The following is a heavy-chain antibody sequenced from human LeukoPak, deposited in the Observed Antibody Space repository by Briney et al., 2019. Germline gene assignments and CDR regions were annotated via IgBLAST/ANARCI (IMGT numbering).Heavy chain of an antibody. CDR1: GYTFTGYY. J-gene: IGHJ5*02. CDR2: INPNSGGT. D-gene: IGHD3-16*01. Sequence: ASVKVSCKASGYTFTGYYMHWVRQAPGQGLEWMGWINPNSGGTNYAQKFQGRVTMTRDTSIGTAYMELSRLRSDDTAVYYCARVSLPPWGWKDWFDPWGQGTLVTVSS. V-gene: IGHV1-2*02. CDR3: ARVSLPPWGWKDWFDP.